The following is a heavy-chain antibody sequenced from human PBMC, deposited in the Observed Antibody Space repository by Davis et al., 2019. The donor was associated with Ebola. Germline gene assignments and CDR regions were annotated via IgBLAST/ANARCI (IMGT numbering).Heavy chain of an antibody. CDR1: GFTFSNYN. CDR3: ARGVGATIN. D-gene: IGHD1-26*01. CDR2: IYYSGST. J-gene: IGHJ4*02. V-gene: IGHV4-39*01. Sequence: GSLRLSCAASGFTFSNYNMNWVRQPPGKGLEWIGSIYYSGSTYYNPSLKSRVTISVDTSKNQFSLKLSSVTAADTAVYYCARGVGATINWGQGTLVTVSS.